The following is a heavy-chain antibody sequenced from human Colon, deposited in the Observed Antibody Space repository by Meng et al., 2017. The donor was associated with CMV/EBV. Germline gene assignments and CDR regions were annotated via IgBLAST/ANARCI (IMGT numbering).Heavy chain of an antibody. V-gene: IGHV3-15*01. CDR1: GFPFTNAS. CDR2: IQSKIDGGNI. J-gene: IGHJ4*02. Sequence: LSLSFAASGFPFTNASMTWVRPASGKGLESIGRIQSKIDGGNIDYAAPVRGRFAISRDDSKATVYLQIDTLEIEDTGMYYCTTLLRGFWGQGTLVTVSS. D-gene: IGHD2-15*01. CDR3: TTLLRGF.